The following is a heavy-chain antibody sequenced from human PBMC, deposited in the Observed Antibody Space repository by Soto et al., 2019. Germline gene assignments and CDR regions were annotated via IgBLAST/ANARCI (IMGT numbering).Heavy chain of an antibody. V-gene: IGHV4-39*01. CDR1: GGSISSSSYY. CDR3: ARSCDSSSWYLKYYYYGMDV. CDR2: IYYSGST. Sequence: QLQLQESGPGLVKPSETLSLTCTVSGGSISSSSYYWGWIRQPPGKGLEWIGSIYYSGSTYYNPSLKNRVTISVDTSKNQFSLKLSSVTAADTAVYYCARSCDSSSWYLKYYYYGMDVWGQGTTVTVSS. D-gene: IGHD6-13*01. J-gene: IGHJ6*02.